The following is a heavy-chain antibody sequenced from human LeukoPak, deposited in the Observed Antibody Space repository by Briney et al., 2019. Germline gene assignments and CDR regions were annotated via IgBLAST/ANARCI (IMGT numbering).Heavy chain of an antibody. CDR2: IYSGGST. D-gene: IGHD3-22*01. Sequence: PGGSLRPSCAASGFTVSSNYMSWVRQAPGKGLEWVSVIYSGGSTYYADSVKGRFTISRDNSKNTLYLQMNSLRAEDTAVYYCARDYYDSSGYYWGAFDIWGQGTMVTVSS. J-gene: IGHJ3*02. CDR1: GFTVSSNY. V-gene: IGHV3-53*01. CDR3: ARDYYDSSGYYWGAFDI.